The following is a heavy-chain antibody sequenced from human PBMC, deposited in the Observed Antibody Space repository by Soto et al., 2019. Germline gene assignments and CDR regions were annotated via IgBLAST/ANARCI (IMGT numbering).Heavy chain of an antibody. CDR1: GYTFTSYA. V-gene: IGHV1-3*01. CDR3: ASDRYDILTGYYPFDY. Sequence: QVQLVQSGAEVKKPGASVKVSCKASGYTFTSYAMHWVRQAPGQRLEWMGWINAGNGNTKYSQKFQGRVTITRDTXAXXAYMELSSLRSEDTAVYYCASDRYDILTGYYPFDYWGQGTLVTVSS. J-gene: IGHJ4*02. D-gene: IGHD3-9*01. CDR2: INAGNGNT.